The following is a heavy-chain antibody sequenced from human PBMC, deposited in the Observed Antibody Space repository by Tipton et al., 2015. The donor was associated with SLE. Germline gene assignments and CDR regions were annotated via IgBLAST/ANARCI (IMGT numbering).Heavy chain of an antibody. Sequence: QLVQSGGGLVQPGRSLRLSCAASGFTFDDYAMHWVRQASGKGLEWVSGISWNSGSIGYADSVKGRFTISRDNAKNSLYLQMNSLRAEDTALYYCAKAVVDNYYYGMDVWGQGTTVTVSS. CDR2: ISWNSGSI. D-gene: IGHD5-12*01. CDR3: AKAVVDNYYYGMDV. J-gene: IGHJ6*02. CDR1: GFTFDDYA. V-gene: IGHV3-9*01.